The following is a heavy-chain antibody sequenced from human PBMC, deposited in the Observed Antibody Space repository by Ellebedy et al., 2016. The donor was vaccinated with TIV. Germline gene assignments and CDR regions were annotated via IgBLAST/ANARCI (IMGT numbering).Heavy chain of an antibody. CDR1: GYTFTCYY. J-gene: IGHJ4*02. CDR3: ARNTIQAVLEK. Sequence: AASVKVSCKASGYTFTCYYIYWVRPSPGQGLEWMGWIDPTTGGTAYARKFQGRVTMTRDTSLSTAYLDLTRLISDDTAIYFCARNTIQAVLEKWGQGTLVTVSS. CDR2: IDPTTGGT. D-gene: IGHD3-9*01. V-gene: IGHV1-2*02.